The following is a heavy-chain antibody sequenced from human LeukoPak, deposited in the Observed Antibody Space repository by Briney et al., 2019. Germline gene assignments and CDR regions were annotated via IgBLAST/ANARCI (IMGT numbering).Heavy chain of an antibody. CDR2: IYTSGST. J-gene: IGHJ4*02. CDR1: GASMSSGGYY. D-gene: IGHD5-18*01. Sequence: PSETLSLTCTVSGASMSSGGYYWSWIRQPAGKGLEWIGRIYTSGSTKYNPSLKSRVTISVDTSKNQFSLKLSSVTAADTAVYYCARDRVDTGYYFDYWGQGTLVTVSS. V-gene: IGHV4-61*02. CDR3: ARDRVDTGYYFDY.